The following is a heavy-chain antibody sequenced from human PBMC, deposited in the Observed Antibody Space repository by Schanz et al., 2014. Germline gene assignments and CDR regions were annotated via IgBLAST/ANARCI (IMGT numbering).Heavy chain of an antibody. D-gene: IGHD5-18*01. CDR3: ARGPSQGYSYGHNIGAYYYGMDV. CDR2: IIPILGIA. V-gene: IGHV1-69*09. J-gene: IGHJ6*02. Sequence: QVHLVQSGAEVKKPGASVKVSCKASGYNITSNDVTWVRQAPGQGLEWMGRIIPILGIADYAQKFQGRVTITADKSTSTASMELSSLRSEDTAVYYCARGPSQGYSYGHNIGAYYYGMDVWGQGTTVTVSS. CDR1: GYNITSND.